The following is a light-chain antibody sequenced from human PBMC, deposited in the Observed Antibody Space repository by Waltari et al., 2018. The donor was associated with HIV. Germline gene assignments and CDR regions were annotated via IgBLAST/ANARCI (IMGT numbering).Light chain of an antibody. CDR3: QTGGTGIHV. CDR1: SGHSSYA. Sequence: QLVLTQSPSASASLGASVMLTCTLSSGHSSYAIAWHQQQPEQGPRFLMKVNSDGSHKKWDVIPHRCSVSSSGAERYLIMSSLQSEDEADYYGQTGGTGIHVFGTGTKVTVL. V-gene: IGLV4-69*01. CDR2: VNSDGSH. J-gene: IGLJ1*01.